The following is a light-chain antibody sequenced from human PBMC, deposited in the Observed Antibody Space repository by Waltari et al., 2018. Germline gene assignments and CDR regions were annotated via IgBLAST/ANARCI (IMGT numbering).Light chain of an antibody. Sequence: DIQMTQSPSSLSASVGDRVTITCRASQGISNSLAWYQQKPGKAPKPLLYGASRLESGVPXXFSGSGSGTDYTLTISSLQPDDFATYYCQQYYFTPYTFGQGTKLDIK. CDR3: QQYYFTPYT. J-gene: IGKJ2*01. V-gene: IGKV1-NL1*01. CDR2: GAS. CDR1: QGISNS.